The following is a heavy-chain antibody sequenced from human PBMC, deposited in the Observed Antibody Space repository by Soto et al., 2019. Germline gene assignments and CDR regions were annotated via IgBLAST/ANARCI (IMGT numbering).Heavy chain of an antibody. V-gene: IGHV3-33*01. CDR2: IWDDGSNK. D-gene: IGHD3-3*01. Sequence: GGSLRLSCAASGFTFSSYGMHWVRQAPGKGLEWVAVIWDDGSNKYYADSVKGRFTISRDNSKNTLYLQMSSLRAEDTAVYYCVREVYYDFWSGFNTHPYYFDYWGQGTLVTVSS. CDR1: GFTFSSYG. J-gene: IGHJ4*02. CDR3: VREVYYDFWSGFNTHPYYFDY.